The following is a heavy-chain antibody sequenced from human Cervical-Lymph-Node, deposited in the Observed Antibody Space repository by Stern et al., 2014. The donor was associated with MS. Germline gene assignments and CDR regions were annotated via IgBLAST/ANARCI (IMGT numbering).Heavy chain of an antibody. V-gene: IGHV3-33*01. D-gene: IGHD4-23*01. Sequence: VQLVESGGGVVQPGRSLRLSCAASGFTFSSSGMHWVRQAPGKGLEWLAIIYYDGSNRYYADSVKGRFTISRDNSKNTLYLQMNSLRAEDTAVYYCAREGGNTAEYFQHWGQGKLVTVSS. CDR1: GFTFSSSG. CDR3: AREGGNTAEYFQH. CDR2: IYYDGSNR. J-gene: IGHJ1*01.